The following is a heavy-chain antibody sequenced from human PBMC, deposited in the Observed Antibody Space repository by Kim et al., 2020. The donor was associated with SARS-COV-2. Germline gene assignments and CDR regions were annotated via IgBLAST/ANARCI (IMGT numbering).Heavy chain of an antibody. CDR3: IVVVSAAPR. D-gene: IGHD2-2*01. V-gene: IGHV3-74*01. CDR2: ISSDGSIT. Sequence: GGSLRLSCAASGFTVSTYWMHWVRQAPEKGPVWVSRISSDGSITNYADSVKGRFTISRDNAKSTLYLQMNSLRAEDTAVYYCIVVVSAAPRWGQGTLVTVSS. J-gene: IGHJ4*02. CDR1: GFTVSTYW.